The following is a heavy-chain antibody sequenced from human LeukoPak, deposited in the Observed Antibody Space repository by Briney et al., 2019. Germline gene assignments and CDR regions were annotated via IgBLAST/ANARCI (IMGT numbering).Heavy chain of an antibody. V-gene: IGHV3-53*01. Sequence: GGSLRLSCAASGFTFSIYSMNWVRQAPGKGLEWVSVIYSGGSTYYADSVKGRFTISRDNSKNTLYLQMNSLRAEDTAVYYCARLRGYSYGYLDYWGQGTLVTVSS. CDR2: IYSGGST. D-gene: IGHD5-18*01. CDR3: ARLRGYSYGYLDY. J-gene: IGHJ4*02. CDR1: GFTFSIYS.